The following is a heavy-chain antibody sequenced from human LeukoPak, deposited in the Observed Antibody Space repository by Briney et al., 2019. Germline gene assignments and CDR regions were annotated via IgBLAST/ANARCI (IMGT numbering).Heavy chain of an antibody. J-gene: IGHJ3*02. V-gene: IGHV1-69*05. Sequence: GASVKVSCKASGGTFSSYAISWVRQAPGQGLGWMGGIIPIFGTANYAQKFQGRVTITTDESTSTAYMELSSLRSEDTAVYYCASRFRVVPGSRDDAFDIWGQGTMVTVSS. CDR1: GGTFSSYA. CDR3: ASRFRVVPGSRDDAFDI. D-gene: IGHD3-3*01. CDR2: IIPIFGTA.